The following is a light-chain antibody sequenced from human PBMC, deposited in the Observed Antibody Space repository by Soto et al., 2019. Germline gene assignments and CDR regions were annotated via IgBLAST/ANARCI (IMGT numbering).Light chain of an antibody. CDR1: QSVSSSY. J-gene: IGKJ1*01. V-gene: IGKV3-20*01. CDR3: QQYGSSPWT. CDR2: GAS. Sequence: IVLTKSPGTPSLSPGERATLSCRASQSVSSSYLAWFQQKPGQAPRLLIYGASRRATGIPDRFSGSGSGTDFTLTISRLEPEDYAVYYCQQYGSSPWTFGQGTKLDIK.